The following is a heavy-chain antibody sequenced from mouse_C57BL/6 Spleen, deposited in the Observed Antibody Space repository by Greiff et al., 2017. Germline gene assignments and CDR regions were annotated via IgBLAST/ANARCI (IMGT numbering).Heavy chain of an antibody. D-gene: IGHD2-1*01. CDR1: GFTFSNYW. V-gene: IGHV6-3*01. CDR3: TGGQSGNSYAMDY. J-gene: IGHJ4*01. CDR2: IRLKSDNYAT. Sequence: EVKLQESGGGLVQPGGSMKLSCVASGFTFSNYWMNWVRQSPEKGLEWVAQIRLKSDNYATHYAESVKGRFTISRDDSKSSVYLQLNNLRAEDTGIYYCTGGQSGNSYAMDYWGQGTSVTVSS.